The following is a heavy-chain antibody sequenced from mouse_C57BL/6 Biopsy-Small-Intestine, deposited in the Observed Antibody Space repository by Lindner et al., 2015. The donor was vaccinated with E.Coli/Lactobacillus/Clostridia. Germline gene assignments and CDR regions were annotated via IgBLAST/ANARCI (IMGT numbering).Heavy chain of an antibody. Sequence: SVKVSCKASGYSFTGQFMHWVRQAPGQGLQWMGWIKPKSGDTNYAQRFQGRVTMTWDTSISTAYMEMISLRSDDTAVYYCARDPGSFNILTGYYSDYFDHWGQGTLVTVSS. CDR3: ARDPGSFNILTGYYSDYFDH. J-gene: IGHJ2*01. CDR1: GYSFTGQF. V-gene: IGHV1-72*04. CDR2: IKPKSGDT. D-gene: IGHD1-1*01.